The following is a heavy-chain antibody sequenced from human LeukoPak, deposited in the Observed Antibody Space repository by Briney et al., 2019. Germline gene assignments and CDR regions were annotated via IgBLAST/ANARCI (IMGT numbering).Heavy chain of an antibody. J-gene: IGHJ5*02. V-gene: IGHV1-69*13. D-gene: IGHD2-8*01. CDR3: ARGSSRAPMVYARGWFDP. CDR2: IIPIFGTA. CDR1: GGTFSSYA. Sequence: SVKVSCKASGGTFSSYAISWVRQAPGQGLEWMGGIIPIFGTANYAQKFQGRVTITADESTSTAYMELSSLRSEDTAVYYCARGSSRAPMVYARGWFDPWGQGTLVTVSS.